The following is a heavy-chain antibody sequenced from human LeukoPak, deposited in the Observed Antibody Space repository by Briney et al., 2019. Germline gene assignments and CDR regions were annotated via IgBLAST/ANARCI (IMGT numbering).Heavy chain of an antibody. V-gene: IGHV3-43*02. D-gene: IGHD3-22*01. Sequence: GGSLRLSCAASGFTFHDYSMHWVRQTPGKGLEWLSVISGDGVTTHYADSVKGRFTISRDNGKNSLYLQMDSLSVGDTAVYFCAKGVNTVSFTFDYWGQGTLVTVSS. CDR3: AKGVNTVSFTFDY. J-gene: IGHJ4*02. CDR1: GFTFHDYS. CDR2: ISGDGVTT.